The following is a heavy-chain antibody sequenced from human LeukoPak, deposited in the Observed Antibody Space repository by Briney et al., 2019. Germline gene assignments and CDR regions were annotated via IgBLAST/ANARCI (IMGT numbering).Heavy chain of an antibody. D-gene: IGHD2-2*01. CDR1: GFTFSSYA. CDR3: AKMCSSTSCSIPLDY. Sequence: PGGSLRLSCAASGFTFSSYAMSWVRQAPGKGLEWVSAISGSGGSTYYADSVKGRFTISRDNSKNTLYLQMNSLRAEDTAVYYCAKMCSSTSCSIPLDYWGQGTLVTVSS. J-gene: IGHJ4*02. V-gene: IGHV3-23*01. CDR2: ISGSGGST.